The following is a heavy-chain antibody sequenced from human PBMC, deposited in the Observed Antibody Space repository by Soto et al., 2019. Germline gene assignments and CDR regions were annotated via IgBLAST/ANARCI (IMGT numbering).Heavy chain of an antibody. V-gene: IGHV4-61*08. CDR1: GGSISSGDYY. Sequence: SETLYLTYTVSGGSISSGDYYWSWIRQPPGKGLGWIGSIYYSGSTNYNPSLKSRVTISVDTSKNQFSLKLSSVTAADTAVYYCARAGAATLSDYWGQGTLVTVSS. CDR2: IYYSGST. J-gene: IGHJ4*02. CDR3: ARAGAATLSDY. D-gene: IGHD2-15*01.